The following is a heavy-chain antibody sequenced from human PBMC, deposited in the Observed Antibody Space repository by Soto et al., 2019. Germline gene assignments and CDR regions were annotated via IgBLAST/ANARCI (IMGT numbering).Heavy chain of an antibody. CDR3: AKDRYGDYGGIDY. J-gene: IGHJ4*02. D-gene: IGHD4-17*01. Sequence: GGSLRLSCAASGFTFSIYAMIWVRQAPGKGLEWVSVITGSGGSTYYADSVKGRFTISRDTSKNTLFLQMNSLRAEDTAVYYWAKDRYGDYGGIDYGGQETMVTVSS. V-gene: IGHV3-23*01. CDR1: GFTFSIYA. CDR2: ITGSGGST.